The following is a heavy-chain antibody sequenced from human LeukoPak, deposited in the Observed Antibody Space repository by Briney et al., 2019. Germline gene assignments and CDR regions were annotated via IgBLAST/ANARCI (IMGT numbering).Heavy chain of an antibody. D-gene: IGHD2-2*01. J-gene: IGHJ3*02. Sequence: PSETLSLTCAVYGGSFSGYYWSWIRQPPGKGLEWIGEINHSGSTNYNPSLKSRVTISVDTSKNQFSLKLSSVTAADTAVYYCASWGYCSSTSCQLDAFDIWGQGTMVTVSS. V-gene: IGHV4-34*01. CDR2: INHSGST. CDR1: GGSFSGYY. CDR3: ASWGYCSSTSCQLDAFDI.